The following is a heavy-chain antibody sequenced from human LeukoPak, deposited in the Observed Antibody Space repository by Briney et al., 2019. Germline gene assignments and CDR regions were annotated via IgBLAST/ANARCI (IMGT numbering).Heavy chain of an antibody. D-gene: IGHD1-14*01. Sequence: GGSLRLSCAASGFTFSSYSMNWVRQAPGKGLEWVSSISSSSSYIYYADSVKGRFTISRDNAKNSLYLQMNSLRAEDTAVYYCARETDNTWAYAFDIWGQGTMVTVSS. CDR3: ARETDNTWAYAFDI. CDR1: GFTFSSYS. CDR2: ISSSSSYI. J-gene: IGHJ3*02. V-gene: IGHV3-21*01.